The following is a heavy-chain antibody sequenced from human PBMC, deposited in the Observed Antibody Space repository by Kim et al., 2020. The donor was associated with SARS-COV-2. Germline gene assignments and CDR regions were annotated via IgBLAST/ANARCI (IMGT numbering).Heavy chain of an antibody. V-gene: IGHV1-18*01. CDR2: ISAYNGNT. CDR3: ARDTRPAYSSSWYGYNY. Sequence: ASVKVSCKASGYTFTSYGISWVRQAPGQGLEWMGWISAYNGNTNYAQKLQGRVTMTTDTSTSTAYMELRSLRSDDTAVYYCARDTRPAYSSSWYGYNYWGQGTLVTVSS. D-gene: IGHD6-13*01. CDR1: GYTFTSYG. J-gene: IGHJ4*02.